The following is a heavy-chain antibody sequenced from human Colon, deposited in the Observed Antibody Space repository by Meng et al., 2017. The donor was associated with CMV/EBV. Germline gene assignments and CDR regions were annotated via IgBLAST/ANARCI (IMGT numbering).Heavy chain of an antibody. J-gene: IGHJ5*01. CDR1: GFTFSDYS. CDR3: ARGQLWLDS. V-gene: IGHV3-21*01. D-gene: IGHD3-10*01. Sequence: GESLKISCAASGFTFSDYSMNWVRQAPGKGLEWVSSISSSSSHKFYADSMKGRVTISRDNAKNSLFLQMNSLRAEDTAVYYCARGQLWLDSWGQGTLVTVSS. CDR2: ISSSSSHK.